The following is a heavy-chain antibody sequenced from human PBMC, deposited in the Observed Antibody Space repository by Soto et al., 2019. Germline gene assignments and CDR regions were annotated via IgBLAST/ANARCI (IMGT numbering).Heavy chain of an antibody. CDR1: GGSISSSNW. CDR2: THHSETT. CDR3: AREGSGSSFFDY. V-gene: IGHV4-4*02. J-gene: IGHJ4*02. D-gene: IGHD3-10*01. Sequence: QVQLQESGPGLVKPSGTLSLTCAVSGGSISSSNWWSWVRQPPGMRLKWIGETHHSETTNYNPSLKSRVTISVDKSKIQFSLELSSVTAADTALYYCAREGSGSSFFDYWGQGTLVTVSS.